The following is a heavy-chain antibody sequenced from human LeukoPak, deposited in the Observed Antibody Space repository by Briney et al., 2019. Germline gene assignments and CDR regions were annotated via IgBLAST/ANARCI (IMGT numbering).Heavy chain of an antibody. V-gene: IGHV4-59*08. CDR3: ATLVSTRYYFDY. D-gene: IGHD5/OR15-5a*01. J-gene: IGHJ4*02. Sequence: SETLSLICTVSGGSISSYYWSWIRQPPGKGLEWIGYNSGSTNYKSSLKSRVTISVDTSKNQFSLRLTSVTAADTAVYFCATLVSTRYYFDYWGQGTLVTVSS. CDR2: NSGST. CDR1: GGSISSYY.